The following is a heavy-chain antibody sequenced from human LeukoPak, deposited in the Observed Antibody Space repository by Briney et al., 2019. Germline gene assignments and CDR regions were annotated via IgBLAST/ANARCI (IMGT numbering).Heavy chain of an antibody. D-gene: IGHD4-17*01. J-gene: IGHJ4*02. Sequence: GGSLRLSCAASGLTFSSDAMNWVRLAPGKGLEWVSSVGGSSGGSTQYADAVKGRFTVSRDNSKNTLYLQMNSLRAEDTAVYYCARGSPYGDLYFDYWGQGTLVTVSS. V-gene: IGHV3-23*01. CDR1: GLTFSSDA. CDR3: ARGSPYGDLYFDY. CDR2: VGGSSGGST.